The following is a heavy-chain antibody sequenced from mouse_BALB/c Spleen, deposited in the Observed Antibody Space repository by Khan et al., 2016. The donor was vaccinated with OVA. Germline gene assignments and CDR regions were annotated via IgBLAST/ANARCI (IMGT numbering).Heavy chain of an antibody. J-gene: IGHJ3*01. CDR2: ISSGGDYT. CDR1: GFTFSSYS. V-gene: IGHV5-6*01. CDR3: ASHLTGSFDY. D-gene: IGHD4-1*01. Sequence: EVELVESGGDLVKPGGSLKLSCAASGFTFSSYSMSWVRQTPDKRLEWVASISSGGDYTYFTDSVKGRFNISRDNDDNALYLQMSSLRSEDTAMYFCASHLTGSFDYWGQGTLVTVSA.